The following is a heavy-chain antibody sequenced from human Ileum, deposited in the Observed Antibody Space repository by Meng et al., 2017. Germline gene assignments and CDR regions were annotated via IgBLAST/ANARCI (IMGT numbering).Heavy chain of an antibody. J-gene: IGHJ4*02. CDR1: GDSNSTNW. V-gene: IGHV4-4*02. CDR3: ARGAIGTRPFDY. D-gene: IGHD2-21*01. Sequence: QVQLGESGPGLVKPSGTLSLTCAVSGDSNSTNWWNWVRQPPGKGLEWIGEIYHSGAFNYIPSLRSRVTISVDKSKNQLSLKLGSLTAADTAVYYCARGAIGTRPFDYWGQGTLVTVSS. CDR2: IYHSGAF.